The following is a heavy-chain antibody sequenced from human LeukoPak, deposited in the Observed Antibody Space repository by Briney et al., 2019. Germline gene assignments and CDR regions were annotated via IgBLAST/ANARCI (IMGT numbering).Heavy chain of an antibody. D-gene: IGHD2-2*01. Sequence: SETLSLTCTVSGGSISSGGYYWSWIRQHPGKGLEWIRYIYYSGSTYYNPSLKSRVTISVDTSKNQFSLKLSSVTAADTAVYYCARSRRPGYCSSTSCYENYYYYYGMDVWGQGTTVTVSS. V-gene: IGHV4-31*03. CDR2: IYYSGST. CDR3: ARSRRPGYCSSTSCYENYYYYYGMDV. J-gene: IGHJ6*02. CDR1: GGSISSGGYY.